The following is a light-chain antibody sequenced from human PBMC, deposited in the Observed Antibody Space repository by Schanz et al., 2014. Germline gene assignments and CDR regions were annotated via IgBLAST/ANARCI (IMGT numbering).Light chain of an antibody. CDR1: SGSVSTTYY. J-gene: IGLJ3*02. CDR2: STN. CDR3: VLFMGSGLWV. V-gene: IGLV8-61*01. Sequence: QTVVTQEPSVSVSPGGTVTLTCGLSSGSVSTTYYPSWYQQTPGQAPRTLIYSTNTRSSGVPDRFSGSILGDKAALTITGAQADDESDYYCVLFMGSGLWVFGGGTKVTVL.